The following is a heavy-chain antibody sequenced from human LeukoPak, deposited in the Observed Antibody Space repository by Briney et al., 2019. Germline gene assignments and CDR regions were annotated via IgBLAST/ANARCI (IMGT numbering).Heavy chain of an antibody. J-gene: IGHJ4*02. V-gene: IGHV5-51*01. D-gene: IGHD3-22*01. CDR3: ARSAGDSSGYYPWYFDY. CDR2: IYPGDSDT. CDR1: GYSFTSYW. Sequence: GESLKISCKGSGYSFTSYWIGWVRQMPGKGLEWMGIIYPGDSDTRYSPSFQGQVTVSADKSISTAYLQWSSLKASDTAMYYCARSAGDSSGYYPWYFDYWGQGTLVTVSS.